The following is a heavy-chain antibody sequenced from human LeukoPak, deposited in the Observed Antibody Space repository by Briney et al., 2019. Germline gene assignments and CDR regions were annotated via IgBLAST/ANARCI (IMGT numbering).Heavy chain of an antibody. D-gene: IGHD1-26*01. J-gene: IGHJ5*02. CDR2: INSDGSST. V-gene: IGHV3-74*01. CDR1: AFTFSSYW. Sequence: GGSLRLSCAHSAFTFSSYWMHWVRQAPGKGLVWVSRINSDGSSTSYADSVKGRFTISRDNAKNTLYLQMNSLRAEDTAVYYCARDSGSYRGENWFDPWGQGTLVTVSS. CDR3: ARDSGSYRGENWFDP.